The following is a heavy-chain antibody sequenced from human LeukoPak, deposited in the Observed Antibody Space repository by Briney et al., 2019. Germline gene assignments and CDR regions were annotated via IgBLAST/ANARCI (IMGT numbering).Heavy chain of an antibody. V-gene: IGHV3-21*01. D-gene: IGHD2-2*01. CDR1: GFPLSRYS. CDR2: ISSSSSYI. J-gene: IGHJ4*02. CDR3: ASHLTSHVGYCGSTSCYTDY. Sequence: GGPLRLSCAASGFPLSRYSMNWLRQSTGKGLVCVSSISSSSSYIYYADSVKDRFTIYRHNAKHSLYPHMKTLRAEDTAVYYCASHLTSHVGYCGSTSCYTDYWGQGTLVTVSS.